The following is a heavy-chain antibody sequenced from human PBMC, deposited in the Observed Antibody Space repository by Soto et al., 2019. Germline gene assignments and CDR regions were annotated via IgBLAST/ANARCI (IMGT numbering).Heavy chain of an antibody. V-gene: IGHV3-23*01. J-gene: IGHJ4*02. CDR2: ISGSGGRT. Sequence: EVQLLESGGGLVQPGGSLRLSCAASGFTFSSYAMSWVRQAPGKGLEWVSGISGSGGRTYYADSVKGRFTISRDNSKNTLYRQMNGLRAEDRAVYYCAKDLDAVAGFFDYWGQGTLVTVSS. CDR3: AKDLDAVAGFFDY. D-gene: IGHD6-19*01. CDR1: GFTFSSYA.